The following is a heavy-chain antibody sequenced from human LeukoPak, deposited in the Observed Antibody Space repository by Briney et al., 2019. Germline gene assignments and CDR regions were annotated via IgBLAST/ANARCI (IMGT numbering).Heavy chain of an antibody. CDR2: IYYSGST. CDR1: GGSISSSSYY. J-gene: IGHJ4*02. CDR3: ARVNLAAAGIWSQPPSLAGNFDY. D-gene: IGHD6-13*01. V-gene: IGHV4-39*07. Sequence: SETLSLTCTVSGGSISSSSYYWGWIRQPPGKGLEWIGSIYYSGSTYYNPSLKSRVTISVDTSKNQFSLKLSSVTAADTAVYYCARVNLAAAGIWSQPPSLAGNFDYWGQGTLVTVSS.